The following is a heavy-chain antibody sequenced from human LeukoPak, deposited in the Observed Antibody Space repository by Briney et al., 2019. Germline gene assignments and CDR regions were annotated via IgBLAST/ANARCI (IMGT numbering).Heavy chain of an antibody. D-gene: IGHD5-12*01. CDR1: GFSFSDYD. V-gene: IGHV3-30*18. J-gene: IGHJ6*02. CDR3: AKGGSDGVAVATFYYYGLDV. Sequence: GGSLRLSCVTSGFSFSDYDMHWVRQAPGKGLEWVTTISSDGTKRFYTDSVKGRVTVSRDNSRNTVYVQISGLRGDDTAVYYCAKGGSDGVAVATFYYYGLDVWGQGTAVTISS. CDR2: ISSDGTKR.